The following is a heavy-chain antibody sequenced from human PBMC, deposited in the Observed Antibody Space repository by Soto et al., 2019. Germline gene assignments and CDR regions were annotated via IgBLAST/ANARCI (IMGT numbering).Heavy chain of an antibody. CDR2: IDPSDSYT. V-gene: IGHV5-10-1*01. CDR3: ARRLLSQNGRFHYYAMDV. CDR1: GYSFTSYW. J-gene: IGHJ6*02. D-gene: IGHD4-17*01. Sequence: PGESLKISCKGSGYSFTSYWISWVRQMPGKGLEWMGRIDPSDSYTNYSPSFQGHVTISADKSISTAYLQWSSLKASDTAMYYCARRLLSQNGRFHYYAMDVWGQGISVTVSS.